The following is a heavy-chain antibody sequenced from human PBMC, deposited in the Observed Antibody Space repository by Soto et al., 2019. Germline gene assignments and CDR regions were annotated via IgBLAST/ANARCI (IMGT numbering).Heavy chain of an antibody. J-gene: IGHJ5*02. CDR1: GGTFSSYA. CDR2: IIPIFGTA. Sequence: QVQLVQSGAEVKKPGSSVKVSCKASGGTFSSYAISWVRQAPGQGLEWMGGIIPIFGTANYAQKFQGRVTITADESTSTAYMERSSLRSEDTAVYYCARGGRINQEYWFDPWGQGPLVTVSS. CDR3: ARGGRINQEYWFDP. V-gene: IGHV1-69*01.